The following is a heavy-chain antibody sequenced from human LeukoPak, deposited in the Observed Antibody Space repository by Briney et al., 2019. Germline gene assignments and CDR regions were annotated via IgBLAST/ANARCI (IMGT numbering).Heavy chain of an antibody. D-gene: IGHD3-3*01. V-gene: IGHV4-34*01. CDR1: GGSFSGYY. CDR2: INHSGST. Sequence: PSETLSLTCAVYGGSFSGYYWGWIRQPPGKGLEWIGEINHSGSTNYNPSLKSRVTISVDTSKNQFSLKLSSVTAADTAVYYCARGAVRYDFWSGYYTRWFDPWGQGTLVTVSS. J-gene: IGHJ5*02. CDR3: ARGAVRYDFWSGYYTRWFDP.